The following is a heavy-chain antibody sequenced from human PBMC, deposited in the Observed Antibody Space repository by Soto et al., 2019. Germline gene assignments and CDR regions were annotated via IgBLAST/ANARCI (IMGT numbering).Heavy chain of an antibody. CDR1: GFTFSSYG. V-gene: IGHV3-33*01. J-gene: IGHJ4*02. CDR3: ARYYRYYFDY. D-gene: IGHD3-10*01. Sequence: QVQLVESGGGVVQPGRSLRLSCAASGFTFSSYGMHWVRQAPGKGLEWVAVIWYDGSNKYYADSVKGRFTISRDNSKNSLYLQMNSLRAEDTAVYYCARYYRYYFDYWGQGTMVTGSS. CDR2: IWYDGSNK.